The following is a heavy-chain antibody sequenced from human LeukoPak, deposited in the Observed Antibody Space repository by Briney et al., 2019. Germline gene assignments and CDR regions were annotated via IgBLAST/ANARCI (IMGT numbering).Heavy chain of an antibody. CDR2: INAGNSNT. V-gene: IGHV1-3*01. Sequence: ASVKVSCKASGYTFTSYAMHWVRQAPGQRLEWMGWINAGNSNTKYSQKFQGRVTITRDTSASTAYMELSSLRSEDTAVYYCARETRGNFDYWGQGTLVTVSS. CDR1: GYTFTSYA. D-gene: IGHD3-10*01. J-gene: IGHJ4*02. CDR3: ARETRGNFDY.